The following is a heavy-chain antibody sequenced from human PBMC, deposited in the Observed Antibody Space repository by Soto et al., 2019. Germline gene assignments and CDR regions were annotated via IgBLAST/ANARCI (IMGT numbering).Heavy chain of an antibody. CDR1: GFSLTTRGVG. V-gene: IGHV2-5*02. D-gene: IGHD3-16*01. CDR2: IYWDDDK. CDR3: AHIPNYYQYDWFDP. J-gene: IGHJ5*02. Sequence: QITLNESGPTLVKPTQTLTLTCTFSGFSLTTRGVGVGWIRQPPGKALECLALIYWDDDKRYSPSLQSRLSITKDTPKNQVVLTMTNVDPVDTATYYCAHIPNYYQYDWFDPWGQGTLVSVSS.